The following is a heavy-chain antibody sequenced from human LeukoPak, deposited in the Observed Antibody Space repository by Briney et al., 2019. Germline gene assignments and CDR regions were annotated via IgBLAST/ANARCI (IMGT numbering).Heavy chain of an antibody. CDR1: GYTFIGYY. V-gene: IGHV1-2*02. Sequence: ASVKVSCKASGYTFIGYYVHWVRQAPGQGLEWMGWINPNSGDTNYAQKFRGRVTMTGDTSISTAYMELSSLRSDDTAVYFCARRYYDSSGYFIDYWGQGTLVTVSS. D-gene: IGHD3-22*01. J-gene: IGHJ4*02. CDR2: INPNSGDT. CDR3: ARRYYDSSGYFIDY.